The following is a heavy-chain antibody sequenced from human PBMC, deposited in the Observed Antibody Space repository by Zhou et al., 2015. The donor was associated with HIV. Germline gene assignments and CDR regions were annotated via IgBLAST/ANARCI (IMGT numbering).Heavy chain of an antibody. D-gene: IGHD2-15*01. Sequence: QVQLVQSGAEVKKPGSSVKVSCKASGGTFSSYAISWVRQAPGQGLEWMGGIIPIFGTANYAQKFQGRVTITADESTSTAYMELSSLRSEDTAVYYCARDGYCSGGSCYSHYYYGMDVWGQGTTVTVSS. J-gene: IGHJ6*02. CDR2: IIPIFGTA. CDR1: GGTFSSYA. CDR3: ARDGYCSGGSCYSHYYYGMDV. V-gene: IGHV1-69*01.